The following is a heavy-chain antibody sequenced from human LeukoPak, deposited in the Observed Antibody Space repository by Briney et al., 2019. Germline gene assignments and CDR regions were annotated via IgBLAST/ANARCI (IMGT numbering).Heavy chain of an antibody. J-gene: IGHJ4*02. CDR3: AKAVAGTFDY. CDR2: IWYDGSNK. CDR1: GFTFSSSV. V-gene: IGHV3-33*06. Sequence: GGSLRLSCVASGFTFSSSVMHWVRQAPGKGLEWVAVIWYDGSNKYYADSVKGRFTISRDNSKNTLYLQMNSLRAEDTAVYYCAKAVAGTFDYWGQGTLVTVSS. D-gene: IGHD6-19*01.